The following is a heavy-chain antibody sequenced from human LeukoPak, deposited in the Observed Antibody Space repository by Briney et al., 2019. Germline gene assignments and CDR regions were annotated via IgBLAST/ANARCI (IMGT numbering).Heavy chain of an antibody. CDR2: ISGSGDST. Sequence: GGSLRLSCVASGFTFNNYTMRWVRQAPGKGLEWVSAISGSGDSTYYVDSVKGRFTISRDNSKNTLYLQMNSLRAEDTAVYYCAKDRVTTVTTRGIDYWGQGTLVTVSS. CDR3: AKDRVTTVTTRGIDY. V-gene: IGHV3-23*01. CDR1: GFTFNNYT. D-gene: IGHD4-17*01. J-gene: IGHJ4*02.